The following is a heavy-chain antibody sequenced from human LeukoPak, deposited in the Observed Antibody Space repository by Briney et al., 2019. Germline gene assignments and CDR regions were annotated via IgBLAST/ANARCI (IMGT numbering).Heavy chain of an antibody. J-gene: IGHJ4*02. V-gene: IGHV4-39*07. CDR3: ASRDPYSSGWSEFDY. Sequence: SETLSLTCTVSGGSISSSSYYWGWIRQPPGKGLEWIGSIYYSGSTYYNPSLKSRVTISVDTSKNQFSLKLSSVTAADTAVYYCASRDPYSSGWSEFDYWGQGTLVTVSS. D-gene: IGHD6-19*01. CDR2: IYYSGST. CDR1: GGSISSSSYY.